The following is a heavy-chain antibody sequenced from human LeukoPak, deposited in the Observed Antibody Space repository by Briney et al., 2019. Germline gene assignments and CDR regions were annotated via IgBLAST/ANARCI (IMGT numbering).Heavy chain of an antibody. D-gene: IGHD3-16*01. J-gene: IGHJ5*02. V-gene: IGHV1-18*04. CDR2: ISVYTGET. CDR1: GYPFSSYG. Sequence: GASVKVSCKASGYPFSSYGLTRVRQAPGQRFEWMGWISVYTGETKYVEKFQGRFTLTTDTSTKTAYMGLGSLRSDDTAVYYCARTGLNAPRNGWGENPWGQGTLVIVSS. CDR3: ARTGLNAPRNGWGENP.